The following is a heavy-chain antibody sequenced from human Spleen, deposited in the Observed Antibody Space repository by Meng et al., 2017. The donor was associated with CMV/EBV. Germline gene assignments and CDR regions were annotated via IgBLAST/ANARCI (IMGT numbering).Heavy chain of an antibody. CDR3: ARDLRALATRLDY. D-gene: IGHD6-6*01. J-gene: IGHJ4*02. V-gene: IGHV3-53*01. CDR1: GFIVSTNY. CDR2: LYSGEST. Sequence: GESLKISCAASGFIVSTNYMSWVRQAPGKGLECVSFLYSGESTNYADSVKGRFTISRDNARNTLYLQMNNLRGDDTGVYYCARDLRALATRLDYWGQGTLVTVSS.